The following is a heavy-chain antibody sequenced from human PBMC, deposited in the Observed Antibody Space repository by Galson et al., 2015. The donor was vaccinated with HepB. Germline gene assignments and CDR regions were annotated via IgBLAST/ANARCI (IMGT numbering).Heavy chain of an antibody. D-gene: IGHD5-12*01. CDR3: ARDSRRLLGYSGYDPTNYYYGMDV. V-gene: IGHV3-21*01. CDR1: GFTFSSYS. Sequence: SLRLSCAASGFTFSSYSMNWVRQAPGTGLEWVSSISSSSSYIYYADSVKGRFTISRDNAKNSLYLQMNSLRAEDTAVYYCARDSRRLLGYSGYDPTNYYYGMDVWGQGTTVTVSS. J-gene: IGHJ6*02. CDR2: ISSSSSYI.